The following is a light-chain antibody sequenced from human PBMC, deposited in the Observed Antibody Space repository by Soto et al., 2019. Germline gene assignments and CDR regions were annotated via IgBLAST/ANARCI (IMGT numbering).Light chain of an antibody. J-gene: IGKJ1*01. V-gene: IGKV3-20*01. Sequence: ESLFAQYPTTLALSPGERATLPCRASQSVSRYLAWYQQKPGQAPRLLIYGASTRATGIPARFSGSGSGTDFTLTISRLEPEDFAVYYCQQYGSSGTFGQGTKVDIK. CDR1: QSVSRY. CDR2: GAS. CDR3: QQYGSSGT.